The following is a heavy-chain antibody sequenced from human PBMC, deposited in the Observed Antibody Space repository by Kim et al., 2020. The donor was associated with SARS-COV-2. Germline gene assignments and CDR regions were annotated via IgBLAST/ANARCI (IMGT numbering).Heavy chain of an antibody. CDR1: GGSFSSFA. CDR2: IIPILGAA. Sequence: SVKVSCKTSGGSFSSFAINWVRQAPGQGLEWMGRIIPILGAANYAQKFQDRVTILADKSTTTVYMELSILRTEDTAVYYCTSSPYDFWNKYYDFWGQGT. CDR3: TSSPYDFWNKYYDF. V-gene: IGHV1-69*04. D-gene: IGHD3-3*01. J-gene: IGHJ4*02.